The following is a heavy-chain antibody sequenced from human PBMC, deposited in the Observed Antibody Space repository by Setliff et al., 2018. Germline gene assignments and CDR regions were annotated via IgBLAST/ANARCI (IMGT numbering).Heavy chain of an antibody. CDR2: INPSGGST. Sequence: ASVKVSCKASGYTFTSYYMHWVRQAPGQGLEWMGIINPSGGSTSYAQKFQGRVTMTRDTSTSTVYMELSSLRSEDTAVYYCARDRAIVVVTATGTLNYWGQGALFTVSS. D-gene: IGHD2-21*02. V-gene: IGHV1-46*01. J-gene: IGHJ4*02. CDR1: GYTFTSYY. CDR3: ARDRAIVVVTATGTLNY.